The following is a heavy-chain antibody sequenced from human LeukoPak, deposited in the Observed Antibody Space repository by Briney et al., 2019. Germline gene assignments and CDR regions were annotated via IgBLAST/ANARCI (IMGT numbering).Heavy chain of an antibody. CDR3: ARVQRGIAVALDY. D-gene: IGHD6-19*01. Sequence: GGSLRLSCAASGFTFSSYEMNWVRQAPGKGLEWVSYISTTGSSIYYADSVKGRFTISRDSVKNLLYLQMNSLRAEDTAAYYCARVQRGIAVALDYWGQGTLATVSS. J-gene: IGHJ4*02. CDR2: ISTTGSSI. V-gene: IGHV3-48*03. CDR1: GFTFSSYE.